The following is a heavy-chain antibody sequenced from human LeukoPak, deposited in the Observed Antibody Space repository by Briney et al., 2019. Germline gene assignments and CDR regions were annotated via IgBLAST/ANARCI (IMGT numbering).Heavy chain of an antibody. CDR1: GFTFSSYS. CDR2: ISSSSSYI. Sequence: GGSLRLSCAASGFTFSSYSMNWVRQAPGKGLEWVSSISSSSSYIYYADSVKGRFTISRDNSKNTLYLQMNSLRAEDTAVYYCAKDPTIFGVVPNFTFDYWGQGTLVTVSS. V-gene: IGHV3-21*04. CDR3: AKDPTIFGVVPNFTFDY. D-gene: IGHD3-3*01. J-gene: IGHJ4*02.